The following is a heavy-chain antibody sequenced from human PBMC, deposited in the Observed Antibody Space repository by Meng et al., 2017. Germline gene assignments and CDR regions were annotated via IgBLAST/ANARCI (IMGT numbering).Heavy chain of an antibody. CDR1: GGTFSSYA. Sequence: QGQRVQSGAEGKKPGSSVKVSCKASGGTFSSYAISWVRQAPGQGLEWMGGIIPIFGTANYAQKFQGRVTITADKSTSTAYMELSSLRSEDTAVYYCARDGVGATEGYFDYWGQGTLVTVSS. D-gene: IGHD1-26*01. J-gene: IGHJ4*02. V-gene: IGHV1-69*06. CDR2: IIPIFGTA. CDR3: ARDGVGATEGYFDY.